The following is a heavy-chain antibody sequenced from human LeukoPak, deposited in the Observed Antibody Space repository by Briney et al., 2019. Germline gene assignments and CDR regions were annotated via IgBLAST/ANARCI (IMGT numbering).Heavy chain of an antibody. J-gene: IGHJ4*02. D-gene: IGHD6-13*01. Sequence: SETLSLTCAVYGESFSDCYWSWIRQPLGKGLEWIGEINHSGNTSYNPSLKSRVTISIDTPKNQFSLKVRSVTAADTAVYYCARGYRQQPINWGQGTLVTVSS. CDR1: GESFSDCY. CDR3: ARGYRQQPIN. CDR2: INHSGNT. V-gene: IGHV4-34*01.